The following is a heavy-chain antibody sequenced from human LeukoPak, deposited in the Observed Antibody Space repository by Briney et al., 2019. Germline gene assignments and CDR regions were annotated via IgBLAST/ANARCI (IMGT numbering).Heavy chain of an antibody. CDR3: ARARGIFCSGGSCYSGVFDY. CDR2: INHSGST. Sequence: SETLSLTCAVYGGSFSGYYWSWIRQPPGKGLEWIGEINHSGSTNYNPSLKSRVTISVDTSKSQFSLKLSSVTAADTAVYYCARARGIFCSGGSCYSGVFDYWGQGTLVTVSS. CDR1: GGSFSGYY. D-gene: IGHD2-15*01. V-gene: IGHV4-34*01. J-gene: IGHJ4*02.